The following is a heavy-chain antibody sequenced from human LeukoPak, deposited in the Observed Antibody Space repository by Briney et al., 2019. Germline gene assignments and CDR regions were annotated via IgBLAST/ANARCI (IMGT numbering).Heavy chain of an antibody. D-gene: IGHD2-15*01. Sequence: PSETLSLTCTVSGGSISSSSYYWGWIRQPPGKGLEWIGSIYYSGSTYYNPSLKSRVTISVDTSKNQFSLKLSSVTAADTALYYCARGYCTGGNCYSFGYWGQGTLVTVSS. CDR3: ARGYCTGGNCYSFGY. CDR1: GGSISSSSYY. CDR2: IYYSGST. J-gene: IGHJ4*02. V-gene: IGHV4-39*07.